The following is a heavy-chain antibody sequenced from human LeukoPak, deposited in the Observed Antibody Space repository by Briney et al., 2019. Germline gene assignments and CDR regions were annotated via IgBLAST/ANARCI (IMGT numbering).Heavy chain of an antibody. D-gene: IGHD4-17*01. Sequence: ASVKVSCKASGYTFTSYYMHWVRQAPGQGLECMGIINPSGFSTSYAQKFQGRVTMTRDTSTSTVYMELSSLRSEDTAVYYCARAYGDPDAFDIWGQGTMVTVSS. CDR1: GYTFTSYY. CDR3: ARAYGDPDAFDI. V-gene: IGHV1-46*01. J-gene: IGHJ3*02. CDR2: INPSGFST.